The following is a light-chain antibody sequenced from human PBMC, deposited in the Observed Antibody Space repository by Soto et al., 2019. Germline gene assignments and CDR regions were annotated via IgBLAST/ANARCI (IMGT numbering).Light chain of an antibody. J-gene: IGLJ2*01. Sequence: QSVLTQSPSASGTPGQRVTISCSGSRSNIGTYTVNWYQQLPGTAPTLLIYRNHQRPSGVPDRFSGSKSGTSASLAISGPQSEDEADYYCAAWDDSQRAVVFGGGTKLTVL. CDR1: RSNIGTYT. CDR3: AAWDDSQRAVV. CDR2: RNH. V-gene: IGLV1-44*01.